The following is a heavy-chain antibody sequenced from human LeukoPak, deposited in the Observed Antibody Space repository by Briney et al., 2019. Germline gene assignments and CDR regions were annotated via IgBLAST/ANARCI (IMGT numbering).Heavy chain of an antibody. V-gene: IGHV1-2*02. Sequence: ASVTVSCKASGYTFTGYYMHWVRQAPGQGLEWMGWINSNSGGTNYAQKFQGRVTMTRDTSISTAYMELSRLRSDDTAVYYCARSPNSYSSGWYYFDYWGQGTLVTVSS. CDR1: GYTFTGYY. CDR2: INSNSGGT. CDR3: ARSPNSYSSGWYYFDY. D-gene: IGHD6-19*01. J-gene: IGHJ4*02.